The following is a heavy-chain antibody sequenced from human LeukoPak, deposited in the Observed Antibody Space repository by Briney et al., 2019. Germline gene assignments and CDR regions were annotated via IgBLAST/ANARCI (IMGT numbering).Heavy chain of an antibody. CDR1: GVSISGYY. CDR2: IFYREGFSYGGTT. V-gene: IGHV4-59*04. D-gene: IGHD3-10*01. Sequence: PSETLSLSCTVSGVSISGYYWIWIRQSPRRGLEYIGSIFYREGFSYGGTTFYNPSLQSRVTITVDTSKNAFSLTLSAVTAAHTAVYYCARQISGNRDYWGQGTLVTVSA. CDR3: ARQISGNRDY. J-gene: IGHJ4*02.